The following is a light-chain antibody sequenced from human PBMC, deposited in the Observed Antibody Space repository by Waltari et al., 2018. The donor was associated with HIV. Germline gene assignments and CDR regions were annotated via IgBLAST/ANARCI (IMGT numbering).Light chain of an antibody. J-gene: IGKJ2*01. V-gene: IGKV3-15*01. CDR1: QGVGGN. Sequence: DIVMTQSPAIMSVSPGERVTLSCRASQGVGGNLAWYQQKVGQAPRLLIYGAATRAAEIPVRFSGSGSATDFTLTIDSLQSEDFATYYCQQYNIRPRGNTFGQGTKLQIK. CDR3: QQYNIRPRGNT. CDR2: GAA.